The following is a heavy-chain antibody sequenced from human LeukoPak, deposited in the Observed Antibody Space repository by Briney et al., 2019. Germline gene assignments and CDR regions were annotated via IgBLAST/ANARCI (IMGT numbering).Heavy chain of an antibody. Sequence: SETLSLTCTVSNGSISSDTYFWSWIRQPAGKGLEWIGRMSSSGISTYSPSLKSRFTISIDPSRNQFSMNLSSLPAADTAVYYCAKGAGPPWFDPWGQGTLVTVSS. D-gene: IGHD6-19*01. J-gene: IGHJ5*02. CDR2: MSSSGIS. CDR3: AKGAGPPWFDP. CDR1: NGSISSDTYF. V-gene: IGHV4-61*02.